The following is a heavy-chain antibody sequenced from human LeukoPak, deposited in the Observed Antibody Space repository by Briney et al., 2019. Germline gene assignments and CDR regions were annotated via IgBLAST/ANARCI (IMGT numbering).Heavy chain of an antibody. D-gene: IGHD3/OR15-3a*01. CDR2: INPSGGST. CDR3: ARDARSVNFWTGLYYYMDV. Sequence: ASVKVSCKASGYTFTTYYLHWVRQAPGQGLEWMGVINPSGGSTSYAQKFQGRVTMTRDTSTSTVYMELSSLRSDDTAVYYCARDARSVNFWTGLYYYMDVWGKGTTVTVSS. V-gene: IGHV1-46*01. CDR1: GYTFTTYY. J-gene: IGHJ6*03.